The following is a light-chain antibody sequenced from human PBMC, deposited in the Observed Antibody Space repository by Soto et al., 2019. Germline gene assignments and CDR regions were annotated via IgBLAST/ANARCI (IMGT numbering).Light chain of an antibody. CDR2: EVS. J-gene: IGLJ3*02. V-gene: IGLV2-14*01. Sequence: QSALTQPASVSGSPGQSITISCTGTSNDIGLYNYVSWYQQHPGKAPKLMIYEVSNRPSGVSNRFSGSKSGNTASLTISGLQAEDEADYYCSSYTSSSTLVFGGGTQLTVL. CDR3: SSYTSSSTLV. CDR1: SNDIGLYNY.